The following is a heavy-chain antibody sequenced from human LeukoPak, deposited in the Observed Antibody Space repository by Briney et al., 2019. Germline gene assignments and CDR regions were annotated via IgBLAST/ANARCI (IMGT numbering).Heavy chain of an antibody. CDR2: ISYDGSNK. CDR3: VEGQPGGPQLPSWAPYYFDY. CDR1: GFTFSNYG. V-gene: IGHV3-30*18. D-gene: IGHD5-18*01. J-gene: IGHJ4*02. Sequence: GGSLRLSCAASGFTFSNYGMHWVRQAPGKGLEWVAVISYDGSNKYYADSVKGRFTISRDNSKNTLYLQMNSLRAEDTAVYYCVEGQPGGPQLPSWAPYYFDYWGQGTLVTVSS.